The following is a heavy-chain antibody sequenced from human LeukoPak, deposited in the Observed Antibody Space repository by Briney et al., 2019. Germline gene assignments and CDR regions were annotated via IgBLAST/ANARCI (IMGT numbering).Heavy chain of an antibody. J-gene: IGHJ5*02. CDR2: INPNSGGT. D-gene: IGHD4-17*01. CDR3: ARDAVRSDAPPSNWFDP. CDR1: GYTFTGYY. Sequence: ASVTVSCKASGYTFTGYYMHWVRQAPGQGLEWMGWINPNSGGTNYAQKFQGRVTMTRDTSISTAYMELSRLRSDDTVVYYCARDAVRSDAPPSNWFDPWGQGTLVTVSS. V-gene: IGHV1-2*02.